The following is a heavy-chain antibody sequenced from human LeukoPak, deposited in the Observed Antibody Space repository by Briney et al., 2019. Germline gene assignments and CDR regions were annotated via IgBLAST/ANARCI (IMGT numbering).Heavy chain of an antibody. Sequence: ASVKVSCKASGYTFTSYYMHWVRQAPGQGLEWMGIINLSGGTTYYAQKFQGRVTMTNDMSTSTVYMELSSLRSEDTAVYYCTTEVYYYDSSGYYYGDYWGQGTLVTVSS. V-gene: IGHV1-46*01. CDR3: TTEVYYYDSSGYYYGDY. D-gene: IGHD3-22*01. CDR2: INLSGGTT. CDR1: GYTFTSYY. J-gene: IGHJ4*02.